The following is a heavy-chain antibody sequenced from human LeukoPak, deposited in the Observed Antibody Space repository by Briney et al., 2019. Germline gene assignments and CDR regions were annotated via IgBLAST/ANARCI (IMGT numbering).Heavy chain of an antibody. CDR3: AGHHPRNTVDF. J-gene: IGHJ4*02. CDR1: AGSIRSYH. Sequence: SETLSLTCTVSAGSIRSYHWNWIRQSPGRGLEWIGYIYYTGSSNYSPSLKSRVTMSVDTSKSQFSLRLSSVTASDTAVYYCAGHHPRNTVDFWGQGTLVTVSS. D-gene: IGHD2/OR15-2a*01. V-gene: IGHV4-59*08. CDR2: IYYTGSS.